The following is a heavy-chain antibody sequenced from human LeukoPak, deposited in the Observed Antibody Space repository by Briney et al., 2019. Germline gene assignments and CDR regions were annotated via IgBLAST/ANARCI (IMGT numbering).Heavy chain of an antibody. Sequence: GGSLRLSCAASGFTFSNHAMTCVRQAPGKGLEWVSGISGSGGSTFYADSVKGRFTISRDNSKNTLYLQMNSLRADDTAVYHCAKEEGAAAGHSAIDYWGQGTLVTVSS. V-gene: IGHV3-23*01. CDR2: ISGSGGST. CDR3: AKEEGAAAGHSAIDY. J-gene: IGHJ4*02. CDR1: GFTFSNHA. D-gene: IGHD6-13*01.